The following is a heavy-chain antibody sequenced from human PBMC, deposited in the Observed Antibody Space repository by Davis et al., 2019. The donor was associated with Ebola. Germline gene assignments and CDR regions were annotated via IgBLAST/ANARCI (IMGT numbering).Heavy chain of an antibody. CDR1: GFSFSSFG. CDR2: LSYDGSNK. CDR3: AKGELVITRGYFDH. V-gene: IGHV3-30*18. D-gene: IGHD3-22*01. Sequence: GGSLRLSCAASGFSFSSFGMHWVRQAPGKGLEWLAVLSYDGSNKYYADSVKGRFTISRDNSKNTVSLQMSTLRAEDTAIYYCAKGELVITRGYFDHWGQGILVTVSS. J-gene: IGHJ4*02.